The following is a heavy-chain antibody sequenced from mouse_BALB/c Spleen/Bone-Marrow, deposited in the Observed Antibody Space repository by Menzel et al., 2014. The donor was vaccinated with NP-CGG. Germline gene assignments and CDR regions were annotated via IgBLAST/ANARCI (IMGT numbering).Heavy chain of an antibody. J-gene: IGHJ3*01. Sequence: VKLMESGAELVRPGASVTLSCKASGYTFTDYEMHWVKQTPVHGLEWIGAIDPETGGTAYNQKFKGKATLTADKSSSTAYMELRSLTSEDSAVYYCTRSETVPFAYWGQGTLVTVSA. CDR2: IDPETGGT. V-gene: IGHV1-15*01. CDR3: TRSETVPFAY. D-gene: IGHD4-1*01. CDR1: GYTFTDYE.